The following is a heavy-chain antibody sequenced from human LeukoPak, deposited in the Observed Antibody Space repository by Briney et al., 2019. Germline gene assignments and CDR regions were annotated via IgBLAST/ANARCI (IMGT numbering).Heavy chain of an antibody. J-gene: IGHJ4*02. CDR1: GYGFTSYW. CDR3: ARGYGRASYFDY. CDR2: IYPGDSDT. D-gene: IGHD5-18*01. Sequence: GDSLKISCKGSGYGFTSYWIGWVRQTPGKGLEWMAIIYPGDSDTRYSPSFQGQVTISADKSIITAYLQWSSLQASDTAMYYCARGYGRASYFDYWGQGTLVTVSS. V-gene: IGHV5-51*01.